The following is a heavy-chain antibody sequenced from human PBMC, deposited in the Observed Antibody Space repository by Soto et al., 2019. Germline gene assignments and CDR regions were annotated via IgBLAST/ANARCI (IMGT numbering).Heavy chain of an antibody. Sequence: ASVKVSCKASGYTFTSYAMHWVRQAPGQRLEWMGWINAGNGNTKYSQKFQGRVTITRDTSASTAYMELRSPRSDDTAVYYCARDRGGASFWYYSYYYGMDVWGQGTTVTVSS. J-gene: IGHJ6*02. V-gene: IGHV1-3*01. CDR2: INAGNGNT. CDR3: ARDRGGASFWYYSYYYGMDV. CDR1: GYTFTSYA. D-gene: IGHD2-21*01.